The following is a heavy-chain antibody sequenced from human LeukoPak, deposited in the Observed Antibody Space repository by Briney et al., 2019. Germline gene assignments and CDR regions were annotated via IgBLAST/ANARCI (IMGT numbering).Heavy chain of an antibody. D-gene: IGHD3-10*01. J-gene: IGHJ4*02. V-gene: IGHV3-23*01. Sequence: GGSLRLSCAASGFTFSSYAMSWVRQAPGKGLEWVSAISGSGGSTYYADPVKGRFTISRDNSKNTLYLQMNSLRAEDTAVYYCAKDLAITMVRGVYIYWGQGTLVTVSS. CDR2: ISGSGGST. CDR3: AKDLAITMVRGVYIY. CDR1: GFTFSSYA.